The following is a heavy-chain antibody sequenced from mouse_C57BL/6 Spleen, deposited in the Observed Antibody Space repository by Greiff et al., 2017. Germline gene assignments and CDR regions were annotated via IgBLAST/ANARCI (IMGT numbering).Heavy chain of an antibody. CDR3: ARGLTTVVSRYFDV. V-gene: IGHV1-39*01. Sequence: VQLKESGPELVKPGASVKISCKASGYSFTDYNMNWVKQSNGKSLEWIGVINPNYGTTSYNQKFKGKATLTVDQSSSTAYMQLNSLTSEDSAVYYCARGLTTVVSRYFDVWGTGTTVTVSS. J-gene: IGHJ1*03. CDR2: INPNYGTT. CDR1: GYSFTDYN. D-gene: IGHD1-1*01.